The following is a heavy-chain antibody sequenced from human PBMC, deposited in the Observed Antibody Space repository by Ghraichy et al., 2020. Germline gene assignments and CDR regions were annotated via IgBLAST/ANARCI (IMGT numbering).Heavy chain of an antibody. D-gene: IGHD2-21*02. CDR1: GFTFVTAW. V-gene: IGHV3-15*01. Sequence: LSLTCAASGFTFVTAWMAWVRQAPGKGLEWVGHIKSKTDGATADYAAPVKGRFTISKDDSKNTVYLQMSSLRTEDTAVYYCTTYISSGGYWFFDYWGQGSQVTVSS. CDR3: TTYISSGGYWFFDY. CDR2: IKSKTDGATA. J-gene: IGHJ4*02.